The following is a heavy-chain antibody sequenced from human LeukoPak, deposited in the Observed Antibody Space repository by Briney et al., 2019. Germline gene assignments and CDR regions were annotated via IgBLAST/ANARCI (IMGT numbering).Heavy chain of an antibody. Sequence: GASVKVSCKAPGYTFTGYYMHWVRQAPGQGLEWMGWINPNSGGTNYAQKSQGRVTMTRDTSISTAYMELSRLRSDDTAVYYCAREGALRTMIVVVTPYGMDVWGQGTTVTVSS. CDR3: AREGALRTMIVVVTPYGMDV. J-gene: IGHJ6*02. D-gene: IGHD3-22*01. CDR2: INPNSGGT. CDR1: GYTFTGYY. V-gene: IGHV1-2*02.